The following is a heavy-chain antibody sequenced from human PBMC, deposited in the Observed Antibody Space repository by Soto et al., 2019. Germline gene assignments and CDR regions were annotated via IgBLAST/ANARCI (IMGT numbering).Heavy chain of an antibody. D-gene: IGHD2-2*01. J-gene: IGHJ6*02. CDR2: IYQSGTT. V-gene: IGHV4-31*03. Sequence: QVQLQESGPGLVKPSQTLSLTCSVSGGSISSGGYYWSWVRQHPGQGLEWIGYIYQSGTTRYNPSLKSRVTISVDTSRSKFSMRLTSVTGADTAVHYCARDRLEVGYYSYGMDVWGQGTTVTVSS. CDR1: GGSISSGGYY. CDR3: ARDRLEVGYYSYGMDV.